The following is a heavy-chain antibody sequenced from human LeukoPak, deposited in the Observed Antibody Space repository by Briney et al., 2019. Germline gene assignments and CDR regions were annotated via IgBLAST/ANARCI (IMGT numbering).Heavy chain of an antibody. V-gene: IGHV4-39*01. CDR1: GGSISSSSYY. Sequence: PSETLSLTCTVSGGSISSSSYYWGWVRPPPGKGLEWIGRIYYSGSTYYNPSLKRRVTTSVDTSKNQFSLKLSSVTAADTAVYYCARVPSGYCSGGSCSWFDPWGQGTLVTVSS. D-gene: IGHD2-15*01. CDR2: IYYSGST. CDR3: ARVPSGYCSGGSCSWFDP. J-gene: IGHJ5*02.